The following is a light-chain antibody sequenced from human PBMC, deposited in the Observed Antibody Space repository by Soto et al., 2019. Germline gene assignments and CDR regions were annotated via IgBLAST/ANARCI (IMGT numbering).Light chain of an antibody. J-gene: IGKJ1*01. CDR1: QAISNY. V-gene: IGKV1-39*01. CDR2: GAS. CDR3: QQSYSTPRT. Sequence: IQLTQTPSSLSASVGDRGTINFRASQAISNYLAWYQHKPGKAPNLLIYGASTLHSGVPSRFSGSVSGTDFTLTISSLQPEDFATYYCQQSYSTPRTFGQGTKVDI.